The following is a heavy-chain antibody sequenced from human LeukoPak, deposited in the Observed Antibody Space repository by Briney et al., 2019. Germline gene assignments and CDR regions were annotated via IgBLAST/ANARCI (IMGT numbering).Heavy chain of an antibody. J-gene: IGHJ4*02. V-gene: IGHV3-30*03. Sequence: GGSLRLSCAASGFTFSSYGMHWVRQAPGKGLEWVAVISYDGSNKYYADSVKGRFTISRDNSKSTLYLQMNSLRAEDTAVYYCATAVVGTCFDYWGQGTLVTVSS. CDR2: ISYDGSNK. CDR3: ATAVVGTCFDY. CDR1: GFTFSSYG. D-gene: IGHD6-19*01.